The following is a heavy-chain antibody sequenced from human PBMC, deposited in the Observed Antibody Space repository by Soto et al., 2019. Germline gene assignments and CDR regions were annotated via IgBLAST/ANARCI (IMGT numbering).Heavy chain of an antibody. CDR3: ARVPDY. J-gene: IGHJ4*02. V-gene: IGHV4-30-2*01. CDR2: MYHSGGT. CDR1: GGSISSGGYS. Sequence: QLQLQESGSGLVEPSQTLSLTCAVSGGSISSGGYSWGWIRRPPGKGLEWIRYMYHSGGTYYNPSLKTRDTIYIEWTSDQFSLKPSSGTAARAAMYYCARVPDYWGQGILVTVSS. D-gene: IGHD2-2*01.